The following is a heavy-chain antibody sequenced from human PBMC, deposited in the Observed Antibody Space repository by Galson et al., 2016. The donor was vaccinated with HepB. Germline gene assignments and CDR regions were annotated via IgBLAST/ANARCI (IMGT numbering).Heavy chain of an antibody. J-gene: IGHJ2*01. CDR3: ARERDSSGWFRGWYFDL. CDR1: GGSISSYY. V-gene: IGHV4-59*01. D-gene: IGHD6-19*01. Sequence: SETLSLTCTVSGGSISSYYWSWIRQPPGKELEWIGYIYYSGTTNNNPSLKGRVSMSVDTSKRQISLKLSSVTAADTAVYYCARERDSSGWFRGWYFDLWGRGTLVTVSS. CDR2: IYYSGTT.